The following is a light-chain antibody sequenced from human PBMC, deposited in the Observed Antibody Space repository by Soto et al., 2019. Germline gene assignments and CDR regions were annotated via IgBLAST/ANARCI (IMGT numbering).Light chain of an antibody. V-gene: IGKV3-15*01. CDR2: GAS. CDR3: QQYSNWPLT. J-gene: IGKJ1*01. Sequence: EIVMTQSPATVSVSQGERASLSCRASQTVNRKMAWYQQKPGQGPRLLIYGASTRATGIPARFSGSGSGTEYTLTISSLQLEDLAVYWCQQYSNWPLTFGQGTTVEI. CDR1: QTVNRK.